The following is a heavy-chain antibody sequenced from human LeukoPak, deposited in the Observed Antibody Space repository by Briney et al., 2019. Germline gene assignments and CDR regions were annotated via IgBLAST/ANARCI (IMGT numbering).Heavy chain of an antibody. V-gene: IGHV1-18*01. J-gene: IGHJ4*02. CDR1: GYTFTSYG. D-gene: IGHD3-22*01. CDR3: ARDLGGYYDSSGELFDY. Sequence: ASVKVSCKASGYTFTSYGISWVRQAPGQGLEWMGWISAYNGNTNYAQKLQGRVTMTTDTSTSTAYMELRSLRSDDTAVYYCARDLGGYYDSSGELFDYWGQGTLVTVSS. CDR2: ISAYNGNT.